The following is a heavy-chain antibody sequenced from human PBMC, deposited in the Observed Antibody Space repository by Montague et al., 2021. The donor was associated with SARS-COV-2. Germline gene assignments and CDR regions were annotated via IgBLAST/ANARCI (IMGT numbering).Heavy chain of an antibody. V-gene: IGHV4-61*10. J-gene: IGHJ6*02. CDR3: ARARGGTIFGVIGAYYGMDI. CDR1: GSWNTGAD. CDR2: MCLKGRT. Sequence: SETLSLTCSGLGSWNTGADRKSTRLYSRHMSESYAVMCLKGRTKYNPSLKSRATISVDTSKNQFSLTLSSMTAADTAVYYCARARGGTIFGVIGAYYGMDIWGRGTTVTVS. D-gene: IGHD3-3*01.